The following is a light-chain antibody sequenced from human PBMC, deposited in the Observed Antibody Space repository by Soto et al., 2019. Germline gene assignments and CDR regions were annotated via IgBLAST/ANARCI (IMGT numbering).Light chain of an antibody. CDR2: DTT. J-gene: IGLJ2*01. V-gene: IGLV1-40*01. CDR3: PSYDSSSVCRL. CDR1: NSDIGAGYG. Sequence: QSVLTQPPSVTGAPGQRVTISCTGSNSDIGAGYGVHWYQQFPHAAPKLLIYDTTNRPSGVPDRFSGSRSGTSASLAITGQKADEDADYCCPSYDSSSVCRLFGGGTKVTVL.